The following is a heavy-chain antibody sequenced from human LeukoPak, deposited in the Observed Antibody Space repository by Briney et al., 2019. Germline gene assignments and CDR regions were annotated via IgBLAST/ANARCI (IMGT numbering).Heavy chain of an antibody. CDR3: ASKFHVVPAAILIRSDAFDI. CDR2: INPNSGGT. CDR1: GYTFTGYY. Sequence: GASVKVSCKASGYTFTGYYMHWVRQAPGQGLEWMGWINPNSGGTNYAQKFQGRVTMTRDTSIGTAYMELSRLRSDDTAVYYCASKFHVVPAAILIRSDAFDIWGQGTMVTVSS. J-gene: IGHJ3*02. D-gene: IGHD2-2*01. V-gene: IGHV1-2*02.